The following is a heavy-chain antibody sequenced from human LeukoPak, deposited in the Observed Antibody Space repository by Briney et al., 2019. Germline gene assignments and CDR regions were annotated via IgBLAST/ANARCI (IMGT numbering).Heavy chain of an antibody. CDR3: ARDSGNWFDP. CDR2: IKENGSEK. J-gene: IGHJ5*02. CDR1: GITFSSYW. Sequence: GGSLRLSCAASGITFSSYWMNWVRQAPGKGLEWVANIKENGSEKYYVDSVKGRFTISRDNAKNSLYLQMNSLRAEDTAVYYCARDSGNWFDPWGQGTLVTVSS. V-gene: IGHV3-7*01.